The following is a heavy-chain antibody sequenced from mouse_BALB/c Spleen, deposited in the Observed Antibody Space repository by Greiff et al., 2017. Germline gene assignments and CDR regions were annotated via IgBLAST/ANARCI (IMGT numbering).Heavy chain of an antibody. V-gene: IGHV1-14*01. Sequence: VQLQQSGPELVKPGASVKMSCKASGYTFTSYVMHWVKQKPGQGLEWIGYINPYNDGTKYNEKFKGKATLTSDKSSSTAYMELSSLTSEDSAVYYCARWGTTVAYAMDYWGQRTSVTVSS. J-gene: IGHJ4*01. D-gene: IGHD1-1*01. CDR3: ARWGTTVAYAMDY. CDR1: GYTFTSYV. CDR2: INPYNDGT.